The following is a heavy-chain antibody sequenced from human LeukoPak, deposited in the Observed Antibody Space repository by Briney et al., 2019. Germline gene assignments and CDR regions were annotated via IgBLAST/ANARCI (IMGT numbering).Heavy chain of an antibody. CDR2: IIPIFGTA. J-gene: IGHJ6*02. D-gene: IGHD3-10*01. CDR3: VRDPYGSGSSRGYYGMDV. CDR1: GGTFSSYA. V-gene: IGHV1-69*01. Sequence: SVKVSCKASGGTFSSYAISWVRQAPGQGLEWMGGIIPIFGTANYAQKFQGRVTITADESTSTAYMELSSLRSEDTAVYYCVRDPYGSGSSRGYYGMDVWGQGTTVTVSS.